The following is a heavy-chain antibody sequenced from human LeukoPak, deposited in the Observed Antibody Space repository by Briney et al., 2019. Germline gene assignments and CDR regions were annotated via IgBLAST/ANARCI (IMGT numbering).Heavy chain of an antibody. CDR3: ARAPEFAFDI. V-gene: IGHV4-34*01. CDR2: INHSGST. D-gene: IGHD3-10*01. Sequence: KTSETLSLTCAVYGGSFSGYYWSWIRQPPGKGLEWIGEINHSGSTNYNPSLKSRVTISVDTSKNQFSLKLSSVTAADTAAYYCARAPEFAFDIWGQGTMVTVSS. J-gene: IGHJ3*02. CDR1: GGSFSGYY.